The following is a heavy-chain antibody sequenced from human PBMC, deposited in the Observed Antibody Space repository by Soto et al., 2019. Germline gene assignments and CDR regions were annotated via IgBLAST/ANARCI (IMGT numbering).Heavy chain of an antibody. CDR1: GGTFSSYT. V-gene: IGHV1-69*02. D-gene: IGHD2-15*01. Sequence: QVQLVQSGAEVQKPGSSVKVSCKASGGTFSSYTISWVRQAPGQGLEWMGRIIPILGIANYAQKFQGRVRIIADKSTSTAYMEPSSLRSEDTAVYYCASPKYGSGGSCYAEPFDYWGQGTLVTVSS. CDR3: ASPKYGSGGSCYAEPFDY. CDR2: IIPILGIA. J-gene: IGHJ4*02.